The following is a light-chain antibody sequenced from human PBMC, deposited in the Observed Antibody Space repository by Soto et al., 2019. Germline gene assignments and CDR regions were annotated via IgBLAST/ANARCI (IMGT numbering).Light chain of an antibody. V-gene: IGLV2-8*01. J-gene: IGLJ1*01. Sequence: QSALTQPPSASGSPGQSVTISCTGTSSDVGGYNFVSWYQHHPGKAPKLIIYEVNKRPSGVPNRVSGSKSGNTASLTVSGLQAEDEADYYCNSYAGSNIYVFGTGTKLTVL. CDR2: EVN. CDR3: NSYAGSNIYV. CDR1: SSDVGGYNF.